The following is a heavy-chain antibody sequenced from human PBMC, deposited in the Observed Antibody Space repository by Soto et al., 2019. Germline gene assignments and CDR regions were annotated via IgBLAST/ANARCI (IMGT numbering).Heavy chain of an antibody. D-gene: IGHD6-13*01. Sequence: ASVKVSCKVSGYTLTELSMHWVRQAPGKGLEWMGGFDPEDGETIYAQKFQGRVTMTEDTSTDTAYMELSSLRPEDTAVYYCATHGGVSSSWYPPSYYYGMDVGG. J-gene: IGHJ6*02. CDR2: FDPEDGET. V-gene: IGHV1-24*01. CDR3: ATHGGVSSSWYPPSYYYGMDV. CDR1: GYTLTELS.